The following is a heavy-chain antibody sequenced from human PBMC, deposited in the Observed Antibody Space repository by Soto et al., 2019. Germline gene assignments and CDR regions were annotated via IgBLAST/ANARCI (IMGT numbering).Heavy chain of an antibody. CDR1: GYKFITYG. D-gene: IGHD3-16*01. CDR3: ARGLGTNGLDV. Sequence: QLQLVQSGSEVKKPGASVKVSCKASGYKFITYGITWVRQSPGQGLEWMGGISTYSGNTDYAQSLQDRVTMTTDTSMSTAYMELGSLTSDDTAVYYCARGLGTNGLDVWGQGTAVTVSS. V-gene: IGHV1-18*04. J-gene: IGHJ6*02. CDR2: ISTYSGNT.